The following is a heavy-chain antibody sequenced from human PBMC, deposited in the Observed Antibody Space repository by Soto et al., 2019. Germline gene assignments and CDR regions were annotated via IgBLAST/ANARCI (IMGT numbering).Heavy chain of an antibody. J-gene: IGHJ2*01. V-gene: IGHV4-39*01. Sequence: SETLSLTCTVAGGSISNSRYYWAWIRQPPGKGLEWIGSIYHTGNTYYNPSLRSRVTISVDTSKNQFSLKLTSVTAADTAVYYCARQGGSGSYEYWYFDLWGRGALVTVSS. CDR2: IYHTGNT. D-gene: IGHD1-26*01. CDR1: GGSISNSRYY. CDR3: ARQGGSGSYEYWYFDL.